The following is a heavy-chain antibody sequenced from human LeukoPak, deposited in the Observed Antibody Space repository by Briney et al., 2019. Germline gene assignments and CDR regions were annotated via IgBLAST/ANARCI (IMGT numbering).Heavy chain of an antibody. D-gene: IGHD3-10*01. Sequence: ASVKVSCKAPGYTFTGYYMHWVRQAPGQGLEWMGWINPNSGGTNYAQKFQGRVTMTRDTSISTAYMELSRLRSDDTAVYYCARDLTMVQGVPDYWGQGTLVTVSS. V-gene: IGHV1-2*02. CDR1: GYTFTGYY. CDR3: ARDLTMVQGVPDY. J-gene: IGHJ4*02. CDR2: INPNSGGT.